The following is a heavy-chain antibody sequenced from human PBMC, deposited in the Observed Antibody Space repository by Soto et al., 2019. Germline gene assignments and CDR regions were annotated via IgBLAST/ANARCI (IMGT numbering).Heavy chain of an antibody. V-gene: IGHV3-23*01. CDR2: ISGSGGST. D-gene: IGHD3-3*01. Sequence: GGSLRLSCAASGFTFSSYAMSWVRQAPGKGLEWVSAISGSGGSTYYADSVKGRFTISRDNSKNTLYLQMNSLRAEDTAVYYCANCKGGPNLEPYYDFWSGYYVVSDAFDIWGQGTMVTVSS. CDR1: GFTFSSYA. CDR3: ANCKGGPNLEPYYDFWSGYYVVSDAFDI. J-gene: IGHJ3*02.